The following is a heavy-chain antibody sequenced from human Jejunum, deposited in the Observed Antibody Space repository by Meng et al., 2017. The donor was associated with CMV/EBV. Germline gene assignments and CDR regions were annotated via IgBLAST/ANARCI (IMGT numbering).Heavy chain of an antibody. J-gene: IGHJ4*02. CDR2: LSGSGGSI. CDR3: AKDPYYDFWNGYYTSYFDY. D-gene: IGHD3-3*01. Sequence: FSTYAMGWGRQAPGKGLEWVSALSGSGGSIYYADSVKGRFTISRDNSKNTLYLQMNSPRAEDTAVYYCAKDPYYDFWNGYYTSYFDYWGQGTLVTVSS. CDR1: FSTYA. V-gene: IGHV3-23*01.